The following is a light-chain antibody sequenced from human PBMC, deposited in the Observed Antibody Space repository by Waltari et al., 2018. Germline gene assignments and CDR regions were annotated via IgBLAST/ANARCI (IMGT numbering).Light chain of an antibody. J-gene: IGKJ5*01. Sequence: EVVMTQSPATLSLFPAERVNLSCRASQSVASNLAWYQQKPGQARRLLIYEASTRSTGISARFRGNGSGTEFTLTISSLQSGDSSVYYCQQYKRWPPITFGQGTRLEI. CDR3: QQYKRWPPIT. V-gene: IGKV3-15*01. CDR2: EAS. CDR1: QSVASN.